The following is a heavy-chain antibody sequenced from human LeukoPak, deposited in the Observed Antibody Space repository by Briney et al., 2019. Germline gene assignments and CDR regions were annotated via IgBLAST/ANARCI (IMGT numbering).Heavy chain of an antibody. Sequence: ASVRVSCKVSGYTLSELSMHWVRQAPGKGLEWMGSYDPKEGERVNAQKFQGRVTMTEDTSTDTAYMELSSLRSEDTAVYYCATQYDYDRSAYYFRAFDVWGQGTMVTVSS. V-gene: IGHV1-24*01. J-gene: IGHJ3*01. D-gene: IGHD3-22*01. CDR1: GYTLSELS. CDR3: ATQYDYDRSAYYFRAFDV. CDR2: YDPKEGER.